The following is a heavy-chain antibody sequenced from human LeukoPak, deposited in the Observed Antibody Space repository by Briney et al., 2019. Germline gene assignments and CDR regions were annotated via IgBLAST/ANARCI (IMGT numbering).Heavy chain of an antibody. CDR1: GGSISSYY. CDR3: ARDSDWDALATPDAFDI. CDR2: IYTSGST. D-gene: IGHD5-12*01. V-gene: IGHV4-4*07. Sequence: SETLSLTCTVSGGSISSYYWSWIRQPAGKGLEWIGRIYTSGSTNYNPSLKSRVAMSVDTSKNQFSLKLSSVTAADTAVYYCARDSDWDALATPDAFDIWGQGTMVTVSS. J-gene: IGHJ3*02.